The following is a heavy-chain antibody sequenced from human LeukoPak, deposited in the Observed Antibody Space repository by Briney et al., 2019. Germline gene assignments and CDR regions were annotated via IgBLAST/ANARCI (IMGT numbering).Heavy chain of an antibody. J-gene: IGHJ5*02. CDR3: AREVNHYGLRRNSFDP. V-gene: IGHV4-59*12. CDR1: GGSISSYY. D-gene: IGHD3-10*01. Sequence: SETLSLTCTVSGGSISSYYWSWIRQPPGKGLEWIGYMYYSGSTNYNPSLKSRVTISVDTSKNQFSLKLSSVTAADTAIYYCAREVNHYGLRRNSFDPWGQGTKVTVSS. CDR2: MYYSGST.